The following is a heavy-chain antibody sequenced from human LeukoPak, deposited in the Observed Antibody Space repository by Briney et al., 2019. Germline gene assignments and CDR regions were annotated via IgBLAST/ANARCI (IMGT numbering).Heavy chain of an antibody. CDR2: IHDDGRT. V-gene: IGHV4/OR15-8*01. CDR1: GGSMSDSIT. D-gene: IGHD6-25*01. CDR3: AKVLTAAGLDL. J-gene: IGHJ5*02. Sequence: SETLSLTCSVSGGSMSDSITWGWVRQPPGKGLEWLANIHDDGRTAPNPSLRSRLTISQDRSKSQFSLKVSSVTAADTAFYYCAKVLTAAGLDLWGQGILVTVSS.